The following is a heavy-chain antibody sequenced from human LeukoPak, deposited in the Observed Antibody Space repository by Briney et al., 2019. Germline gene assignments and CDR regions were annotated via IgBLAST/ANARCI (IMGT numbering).Heavy chain of an antibody. CDR1: GGSISSYY. V-gene: IGHV4-4*07. CDR3: ARVTDPRYNWFDP. D-gene: IGHD2-21*02. J-gene: IGHJ5*02. Sequence: PSETLSLTCTVSGGSISSYYWTWIRQPAGKGPEWIGRIHASGSTNYNPSLKSRVNMSVDTSKNQFSLKLNSVTAADTAVYYCARVTDPRYNWFDPWGQGTPVTVSS. CDR2: IHASGST.